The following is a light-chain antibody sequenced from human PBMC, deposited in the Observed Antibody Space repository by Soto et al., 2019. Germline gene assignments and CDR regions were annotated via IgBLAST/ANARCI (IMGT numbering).Light chain of an antibody. CDR2: RAS. CDR3: QHYGASPWT. J-gene: IGKJ1*01. CDR1: QSLSGNY. Sequence: NVLTQSPGTLSLSPGQRATLSCRASQSLSGNYLAWYQQKPGQAPRVLIYRASIRATGISDRFSGSGSGTDFTLTISRLEPEDFAVYYCQHYGASPWTFGQWTKVDIK. V-gene: IGKV3-20*01.